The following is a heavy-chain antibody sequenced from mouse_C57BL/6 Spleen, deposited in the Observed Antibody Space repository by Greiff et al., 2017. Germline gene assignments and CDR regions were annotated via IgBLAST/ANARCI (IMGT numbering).Heavy chain of an antibody. CDR2: IDPEDGET. Sequence: EVNLVESGAELVKPGASVKLSCTASGFNIKDYYMHWVKQRTEQGLEWIGRIDPEDGETKYAPKFQGKATITADTSSNTAYLQLSSLTSEDTAVYYCARTIPTVVAHYFDYWGQGTTLTVSS. J-gene: IGHJ2*01. V-gene: IGHV14-2*01. CDR1: GFNIKDYY. CDR3: ARTIPTVVAHYFDY. D-gene: IGHD1-1*01.